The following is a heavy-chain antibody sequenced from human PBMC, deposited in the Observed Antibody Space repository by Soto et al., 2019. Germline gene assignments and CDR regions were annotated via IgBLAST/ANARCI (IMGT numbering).Heavy chain of an antibody. Sequence: GASVKVSCKASGYTFTSYYMHWVRQAPGQGLEWMGIINPSGGSTSYAQKFQGRVTMTRDTSTSTVYMELSSLRSEDTAVYYCARAPNYYDSSGFSWFDPWGQGTLVTVSS. CDR3: ARAPNYYDSSGFSWFDP. J-gene: IGHJ5*02. CDR2: INPSGGST. D-gene: IGHD3-22*01. V-gene: IGHV1-46*01. CDR1: GYTFTSYY.